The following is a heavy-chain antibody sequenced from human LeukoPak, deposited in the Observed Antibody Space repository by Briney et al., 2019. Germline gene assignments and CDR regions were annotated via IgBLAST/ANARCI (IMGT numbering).Heavy chain of an antibody. CDR1: GFIFSSFE. Sequence: QPGGSLRLSCAGSGFIFSSFEMNWVCQAPGKGLEWVSYIGASGRAIYYAGSVRGRFSISRDNAKNSLYLQMNSLTAEDTAIYYCTRVGPNWNNFDYWGQGALVTVSS. CDR2: IGASGRAI. CDR3: TRVGPNWNNFDY. D-gene: IGHD1/OR15-1a*01. J-gene: IGHJ4*02. V-gene: IGHV3-48*03.